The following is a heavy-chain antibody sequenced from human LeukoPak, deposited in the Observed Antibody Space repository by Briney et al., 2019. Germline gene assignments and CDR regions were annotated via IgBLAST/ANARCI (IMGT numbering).Heavy chain of an antibody. Sequence: ASVKVSCKASGYTFTSYDINWVRQATGQGLEWMGWMNPNSGNTGYAQKFQGRVTMTRNTSISTAYMELSSLRSEDTAVYYCARGVDTAVVTGYYYYYYMDVWGKGTTVTVSS. CDR1: GYTFTSYD. D-gene: IGHD5-18*01. J-gene: IGHJ6*03. CDR3: ARGVDTAVVTGYYYYYYMDV. V-gene: IGHV1-8*01. CDR2: MNPNSGNT.